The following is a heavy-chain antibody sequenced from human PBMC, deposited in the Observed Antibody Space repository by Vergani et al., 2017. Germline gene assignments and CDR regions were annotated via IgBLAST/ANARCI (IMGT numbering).Heavy chain of an antibody. CDR1: GASIRSSNYY. CDR2: IYYSGST. Sequence: QLQLQASGPGLVKPSATLSLTCSVSGASIRSSNYYWGWIRQPPGKGLEWIASIYYSGSTYYNPSLKSRVTISVDTSKNQFSLKLSSVTAADTAVYFCAIHSXLEWLVKLGWIYPWGQGILVTVSS. D-gene: IGHD6-19*01. V-gene: IGHV4-39*01. J-gene: IGHJ5*02. CDR3: AIHSXLEWLVKLGWIYP.